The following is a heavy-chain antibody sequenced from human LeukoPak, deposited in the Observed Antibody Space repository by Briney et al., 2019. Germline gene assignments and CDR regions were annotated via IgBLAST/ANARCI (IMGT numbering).Heavy chain of an antibody. J-gene: IGHJ3*02. CDR1: GVTFSDYY. D-gene: IGHD3-10*01. CDR3: ARSQSYYGSRSYYPDAFDI. V-gene: IGHV3-11*03. CDR2: ISSSSSYT. Sequence: GGSLRLSCAASGVTFSDYYMSWIRQAPGKGLEWVSYISSSSSYTNYADSVKGRFTISRDNAKNSLYLQMNSLRAEDTAVYYCARSQSYYGSRSYYPDAFDIWGQGTMVTVSS.